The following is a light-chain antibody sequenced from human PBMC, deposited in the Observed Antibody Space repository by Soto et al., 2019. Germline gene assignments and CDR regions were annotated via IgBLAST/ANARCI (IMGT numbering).Light chain of an antibody. V-gene: IGKV1-5*01. CDR1: QSISSW. CDR2: DAS. J-gene: IGKJ1*01. Sequence: DIQMTQSPSTLSSSVGDRVTITCRASQSISSWLAWYQQKPGKAPKLLIYDASSLESGVPSRFGGSGSGTEFTLTISSLQPDDFAIYYCQQYNSYSWTVGQGTKVDIK. CDR3: QQYNSYSWT.